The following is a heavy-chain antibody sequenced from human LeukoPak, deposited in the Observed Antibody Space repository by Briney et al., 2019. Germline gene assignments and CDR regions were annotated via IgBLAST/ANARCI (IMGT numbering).Heavy chain of an antibody. CDR3: AKTTVGYSSGRYPGWPADC. CDR1: GFTVNTNA. D-gene: IGHD6-19*01. CDR2: ICGSGGCT. J-gene: IGHJ4*02. V-gene: IGHV3-23*01. Sequence: PGGSLRLSCDASGFTVNTNAIYWVRQAPGKGLEWVSGICGSGGCTYYADSVKGRFTISRDNSKNTVYLQMNSLTADDTAVYYCAKTTVGYSSGRYPGWPADCWGQGTLVTVSS.